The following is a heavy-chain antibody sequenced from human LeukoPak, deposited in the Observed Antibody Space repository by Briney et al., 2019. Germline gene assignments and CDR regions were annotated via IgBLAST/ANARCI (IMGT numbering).Heavy chain of an antibody. CDR2: IYYSGST. V-gene: IGHV4-39*01. CDR3: ARVLRSYNWFDP. J-gene: IGHJ5*02. CDR1: GDSISSSSYY. Sequence: ASETLSLTCTVSGDSISSSSYYWGWIRQPPGKGLEWIGSIYYSGSTYYNPSLKSRVTISVDTSKSQFSLKLSSEIAADMAVYYCARVLRSYNWFDPRGQGTLVTVSS. D-gene: IGHD4-17*01.